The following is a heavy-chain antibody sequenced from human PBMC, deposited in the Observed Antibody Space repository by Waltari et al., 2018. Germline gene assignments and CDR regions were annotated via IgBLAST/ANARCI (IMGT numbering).Heavy chain of an antibody. Sequence: QVQLQESGPGLVKPSATLSLTCTVSGYSISSGYSWGWIRQPPGKGLAWIGSIYHSGSTYYSPSLKSRVTISVDTSKNQFSLKLSSVTAADTAVYYCARALSGGDRPSWFDPWGQGTLVTVSS. CDR1: GYSISSGYS. V-gene: IGHV4-38-2*02. CDR2: IYHSGST. D-gene: IGHD3-10*01. CDR3: ARALSGGDRPSWFDP. J-gene: IGHJ5*02.